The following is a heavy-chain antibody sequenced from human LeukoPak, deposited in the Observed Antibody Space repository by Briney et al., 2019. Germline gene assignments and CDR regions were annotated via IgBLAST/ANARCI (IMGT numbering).Heavy chain of an antibody. CDR2: ISGSTTYI. V-gene: IGHV3-21*06. Sequence: GGSLRLSCAAPGFTFSSFGMNWVRQAPGKGLEWVSSISGSTTYIYYADSLKGRFTISRDNAKNSLYLQMNSLRAEDTGLYYCVRYRDYSYGLDVWGQGTTVTVSS. J-gene: IGHJ6*02. D-gene: IGHD1-26*01. CDR1: GFTFSSFG. CDR3: VRYRDYSYGLDV.